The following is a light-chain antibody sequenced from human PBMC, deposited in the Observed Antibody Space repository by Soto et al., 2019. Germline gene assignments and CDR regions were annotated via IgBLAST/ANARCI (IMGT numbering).Light chain of an antibody. CDR2: GST. CDR1: SSNIGAGYD. V-gene: IGLV1-40*01. CDR3: QSYDSSLSAVV. J-gene: IGLJ2*01. Sequence: QSVLTQPPSVSGAPGQRVTISCTGSSSNIGAGYDVHWYQQFPGTAPKLLLYGSTNRPSGVPDRFSGSKSGTSASLAIAGLQTEDEPDYYCQSYDSSLSAVVFGGGTKLTVL.